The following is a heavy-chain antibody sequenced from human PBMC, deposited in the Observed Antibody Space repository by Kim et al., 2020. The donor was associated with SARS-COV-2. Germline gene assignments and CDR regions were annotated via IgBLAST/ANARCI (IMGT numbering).Heavy chain of an antibody. CDR3: AIAAAVSGTEGYY. CDR1: GFTFSTYW. J-gene: IGHJ4*02. D-gene: IGHD6-19*01. Sequence: GGSLRLSCAASGFTFSTYWMHWVRQAPGKGLVWVSRISGDASSTSYADSVKGRLTISRDNAKNTLYLQMNSLRAEDTAMYYCAIAAAVSGTEGYYWGQGT. CDR2: ISGDASST. V-gene: IGHV3-74*01.